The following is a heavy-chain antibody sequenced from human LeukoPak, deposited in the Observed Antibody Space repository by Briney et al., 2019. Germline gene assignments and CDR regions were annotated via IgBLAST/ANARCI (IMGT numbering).Heavy chain of an antibody. D-gene: IGHD2-2*01. V-gene: IGHV4-30-4*01. CDR1: GGSISSGDYY. CDR3: ARAPPGCSSTSCYATRFDY. J-gene: IGHJ4*02. Sequence: SETLPLTCTVSGGSISSGDYYWSWIRQPPGKGLEWIGYICYSGSTYYNPSLKSRVTISVDTSKNQFSLKLSSVTAADTAVYYCARAPPGCSSTSCYATRFDYWGQGTLVTVSS. CDR2: ICYSGST.